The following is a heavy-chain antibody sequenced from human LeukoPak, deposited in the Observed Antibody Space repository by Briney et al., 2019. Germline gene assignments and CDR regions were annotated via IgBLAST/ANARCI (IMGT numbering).Heavy chain of an antibody. D-gene: IGHD3-22*01. V-gene: IGHV1-69*05. CDR3: ARDSDSSGYYLRWLDY. CDR1: GGTFSSYA. Sequence: SVKVSCKASGGTFSSYAISWLRQAPGQGLEWMGRIIPIFGTANYAQKFQGRVTITTDESTSTAYMELSSLRSEDTAVYYCARDSDSSGYYLRWLDYWGQGTLVTVSS. CDR2: IIPIFGTA. J-gene: IGHJ4*02.